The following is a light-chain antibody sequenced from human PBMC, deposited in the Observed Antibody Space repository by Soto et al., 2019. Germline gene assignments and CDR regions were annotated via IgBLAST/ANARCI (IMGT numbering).Light chain of an antibody. V-gene: IGKV3-20*01. J-gene: IGKJ1*01. CDR2: GAS. Sequence: EIVLTQSPDTLSLSPGERATLSCRASQSISSSYLAWFQQKPGQAPRLLIYGASSRATGIPDRFSGSGSGTDFSLTISRLEPEDFAVYYCQHYGSSPRTFGQGTKVEIQ. CDR1: QSISSSY. CDR3: QHYGSSPRT.